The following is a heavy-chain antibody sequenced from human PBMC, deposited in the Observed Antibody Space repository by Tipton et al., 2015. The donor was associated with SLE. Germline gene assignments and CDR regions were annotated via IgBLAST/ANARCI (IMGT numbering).Heavy chain of an antibody. Sequence: GLVKPSETLSLTCTVSGASISTYYWSWIRQPPGKGLEWIGDISYSGSTNYSPSLKSRVTISVDTSKNQFSLKLTSVTAADTAVYFCAREWADDAFDIWGRGTRVTVSS. J-gene: IGHJ3*02. CDR3: AREWADDAFDI. V-gene: IGHV4-59*01. CDR2: ISYSGST. CDR1: GASISTYY.